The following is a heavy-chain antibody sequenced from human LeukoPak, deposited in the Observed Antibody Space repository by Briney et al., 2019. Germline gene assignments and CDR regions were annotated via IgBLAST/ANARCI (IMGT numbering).Heavy chain of an antibody. CDR2: IIPIFGTT. J-gene: IGHJ4*02. D-gene: IGHD5-12*01. V-gene: IGHV1-69*05. CDR1: GGTFSSSA. Sequence: SVKVSCKASGGTFSSSAISWVRQAPGQGLEWMGRIIPIFGTTNYAQKFQGRVTITTDESTSTAHMELSSLRSEDTAVYYCARLVGMYSGYAHFDYWGQGTLVTVSS. CDR3: ARLVGMYSGYAHFDY.